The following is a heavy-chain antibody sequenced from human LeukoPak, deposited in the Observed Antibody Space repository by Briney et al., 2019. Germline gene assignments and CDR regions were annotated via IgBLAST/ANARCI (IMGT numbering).Heavy chain of an antibody. CDR1: GFTFSSYS. D-gene: IGHD3-22*01. J-gene: IGHJ4*02. Sequence: GGSLRLSCAASGFTFSSYSMNWVRQAPGKGLEWVSSISSSSSYIYYADSVKGRFTISRDNAKNSLYLQMNSLRAEDTAVYYCARQTNYYDSSGLWGTFDYWGQGTLVTVSS. CDR3: ARQTNYYDSSGLWGTFDY. CDR2: ISSSSSYI. V-gene: IGHV3-21*01.